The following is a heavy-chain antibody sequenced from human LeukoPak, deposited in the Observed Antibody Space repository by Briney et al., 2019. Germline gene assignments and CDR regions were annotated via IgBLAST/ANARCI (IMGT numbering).Heavy chain of an antibody. CDR1: GFTFSSYA. CDR3: ARDSLTGYHRFDY. V-gene: IGHV3-30-3*01. J-gene: IGHJ4*02. D-gene: IGHD3-9*01. Sequence: GGSLRLSCAASGFTFSSYAMHWVRQAPGKGLEWVAVISYDGSNKYYADSVKGRFTISRDNSKNTLYLQMNSLRAEDTAVYYCARDSLTGYHRFDYWGQGTLVTVSS. CDR2: ISYDGSNK.